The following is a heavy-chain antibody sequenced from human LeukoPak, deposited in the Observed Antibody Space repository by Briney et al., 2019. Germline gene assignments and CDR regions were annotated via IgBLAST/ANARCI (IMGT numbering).Heavy chain of an antibody. CDR1: GGSISSSTYY. J-gene: IGHJ6*02. V-gene: IGHV4-39*01. Sequence: SETLSLTCTVSGGSISSSTYYWGWIRQPPGKGLEWIGSIYHSGSTYYNPSLKSRVTISVDTSKNQFSLKLSSVTAADTAVYYCARHFTAVDDYGMDVWGQGTTVTVSS. CDR3: ARHFTAVDDYGMDV. CDR2: IYHSGST. D-gene: IGHD6-19*01.